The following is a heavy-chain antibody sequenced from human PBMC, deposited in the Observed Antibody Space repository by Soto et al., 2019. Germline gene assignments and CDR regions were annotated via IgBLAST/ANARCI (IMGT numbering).Heavy chain of an antibody. Sequence: SQTLSLTCVISGDSVSSTSAALSWIRQSPSRGLEWLGRTYYRSKWYSDYAVSVKSRITINPDTSKNQFSLQLNSVTPEDTAVYYCARGSYYSGWVWGQGTLVTVSS. J-gene: IGHJ4*02. V-gene: IGHV6-1*01. CDR1: GDSVSSTSAA. CDR3: ARGSYYSGWV. CDR2: TYYRSKWYS. D-gene: IGHD6-19*01.